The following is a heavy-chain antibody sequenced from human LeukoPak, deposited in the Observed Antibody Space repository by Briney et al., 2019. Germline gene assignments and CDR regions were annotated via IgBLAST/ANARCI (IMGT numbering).Heavy chain of an antibody. D-gene: IGHD3-10*01. J-gene: IGHJ6*04. Sequence: PSETLSLTCTVSGGSISSYYWSWIRQAPGKGLEWIGYIYYSGSTNYNPSLKSRVTISVDTSKNQFSLKLSSVTAADTAVYYCARDRSSGPMDVWGKGTTVTVSS. CDR2: IYYSGST. CDR1: GGSISSYY. V-gene: IGHV4-59*01. CDR3: ARDRSSGPMDV.